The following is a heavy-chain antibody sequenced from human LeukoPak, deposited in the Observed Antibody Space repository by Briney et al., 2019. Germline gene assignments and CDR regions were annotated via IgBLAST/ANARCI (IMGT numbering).Heavy chain of an antibody. Sequence: GGSLRLSCAASGFTFSSYSMNWVRQAPGKGLEWVSSISSSSSYIYYADSVKGRFTISRDNAKNSLYLQMNSLRAEDTAVYYCARGRGSGSYSFPFDYWGQGTLVTVSS. V-gene: IGHV3-21*01. CDR3: ARGRGSGSYSFPFDY. D-gene: IGHD3-10*01. CDR2: ISSSSSYI. J-gene: IGHJ4*02. CDR1: GFTFSSYS.